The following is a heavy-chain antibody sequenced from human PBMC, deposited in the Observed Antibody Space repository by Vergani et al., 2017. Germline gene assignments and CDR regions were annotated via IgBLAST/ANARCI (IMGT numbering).Heavy chain of an antibody. D-gene: IGHD3-10*01. CDR1: GGTFSSYA. CDR2: IIPIFGTA. CDR3: KVLARGYYGSGSLSRSWHIAKNWFDA. V-gene: IGHV1-69*01. Sequence: QVQLVQSGAEVKKPGSSVKVSCKASGGTFSSYAISWVRQAPGQGLEWMGGIIPIFGTANYAQKFQGRVTITADESTSTAYMELSSLRSEDTAVYYCKVLARGYYGSGSLSRSWHIAKNWFDAWGQGTLVTVSS. J-gene: IGHJ5*02.